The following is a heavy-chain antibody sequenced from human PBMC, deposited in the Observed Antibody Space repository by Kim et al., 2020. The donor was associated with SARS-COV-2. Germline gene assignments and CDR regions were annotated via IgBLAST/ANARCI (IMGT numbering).Heavy chain of an antibody. CDR3: ARGPTQYYYGSGSYFY. V-gene: IGHV4-34*01. Sequence: SETLSLTCAVYGGSFSGYYWSWIRQPPGKGLEWIGEINHSGSTNYNPSLKSRVTISVDTSKNQFSLKLSSVTAADTAVYYCARGPTQYYYGSGSYFYWGQGTLVTVSS. CDR1: GGSFSGYY. D-gene: IGHD3-10*01. J-gene: IGHJ4*02. CDR2: INHSGST.